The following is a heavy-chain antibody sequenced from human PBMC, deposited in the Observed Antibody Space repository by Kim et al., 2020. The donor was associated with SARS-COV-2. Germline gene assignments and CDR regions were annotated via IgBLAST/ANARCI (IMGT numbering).Heavy chain of an antibody. CDR3: AGYSSSGFDP. Sequence: STNYNPSLKSRVTISVDTSKNQFSLRLSSVTAADTAVYYCAGYSSSGFDPWGQGTLVTVSS. CDR2: ST. J-gene: IGHJ5*02. V-gene: IGHV4-59*01. D-gene: IGHD6-13*01.